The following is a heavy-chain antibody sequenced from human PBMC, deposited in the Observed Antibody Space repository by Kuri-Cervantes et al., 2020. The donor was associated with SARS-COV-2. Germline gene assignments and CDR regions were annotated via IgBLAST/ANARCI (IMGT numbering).Heavy chain of an antibody. V-gene: IGHV3-30*04. CDR1: GLTFSSYA. D-gene: IGHD3-22*01. Sequence: GGSLRLSCAASGLTFSSYAMHWVRQAPGKGLEWVAVISYDGSNKYYADSVKGRFTISRDNSKNTPYLQMNSLRAEDTAVYYCARDQDYYDSNDYFDYWGQGTLVTVSS. J-gene: IGHJ4*02. CDR3: ARDQDYYDSNDYFDY. CDR2: ISYDGSNK.